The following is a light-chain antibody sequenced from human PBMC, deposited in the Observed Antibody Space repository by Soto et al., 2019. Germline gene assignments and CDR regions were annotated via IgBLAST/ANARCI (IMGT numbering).Light chain of an antibody. V-gene: IGKV1-39*01. J-gene: IGKJ2*01. CDR1: QSISSY. Sequence: DIQMTQSPSSLSASVGDRVTITFRASQSISSYLNWYQQKPRKAPKLLIYAASSLQSGVPSRFSGSGSGSDFTLTISSLQPEDFATYYCQQSYSTHTFGQGTKVDIK. CDR2: AAS. CDR3: QQSYSTHT.